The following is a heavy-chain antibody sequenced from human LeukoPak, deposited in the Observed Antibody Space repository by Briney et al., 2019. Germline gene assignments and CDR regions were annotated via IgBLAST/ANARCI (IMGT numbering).Heavy chain of an antibody. CDR3: ATQRGSYRWGTDFDY. D-gene: IGHD3-16*01. Sequence: ASVKVSCKASGYTFTGYYMHWVRQAPGQGLEWMEWTNTNSGDTKYSQKFQGRGTMTRDTSISTAYMELSRLRSDDTAVYYCATQRGSYRWGTDFDYWGQGTLVTVSS. CDR1: GYTFTGYY. CDR2: TNTNSGDT. V-gene: IGHV1-2*02. J-gene: IGHJ4*02.